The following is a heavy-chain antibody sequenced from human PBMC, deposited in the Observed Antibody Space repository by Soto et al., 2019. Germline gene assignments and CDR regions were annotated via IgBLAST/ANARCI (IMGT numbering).Heavy chain of an antibody. V-gene: IGHV4-59*01. CDR2: IYYSGST. CDR3: ARDRAGDYYYGMDV. J-gene: IGHJ6*02. CDR1: GGSISSYY. Sequence: QVQLQESGPGLVKPSETLSLTCTVSGGSISSYYWSWIRQPPGKGLEWIGYIYYSGSTNYNPSLKSRVTISVDTSKNRFSLKLSYVTAADTAVYYCARDRAGDYYYGMDVWGQGTTVTVSS.